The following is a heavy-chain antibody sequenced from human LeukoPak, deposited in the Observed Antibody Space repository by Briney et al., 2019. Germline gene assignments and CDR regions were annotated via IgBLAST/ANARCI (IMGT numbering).Heavy chain of an antibody. D-gene: IGHD2-21*02. CDR2: IKSKTDGGTA. Sequence: PGGSLRLSCAASGFTFNIAGMTCVRQAPGKGLEWVGRIKSKTDGGTAEYAAPVKGRLIISRDDSKNTLYLQMNSLETEDTAVYYCTTDSPIVVVTDIRLWGQGTLVTVSS. CDR3: TTDSPIVVVTDIRL. V-gene: IGHV3-15*01. CDR1: GFTFNIAG. J-gene: IGHJ4*02.